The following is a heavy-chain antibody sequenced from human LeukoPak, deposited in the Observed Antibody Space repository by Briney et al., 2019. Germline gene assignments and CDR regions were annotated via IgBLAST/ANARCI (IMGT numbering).Heavy chain of an antibody. Sequence: GGSLRLSCAASGFSFSDYFMSWIRQAPGKGLEWISYISGRGVTIYYADSVKGRFTISRDNAKNSLYLQMNSLRAEDTAVYYCAELGITMIGGVWGKGTTVTISS. D-gene: IGHD3-10*02. CDR1: GFSFSDYF. J-gene: IGHJ6*04. CDR2: ISGRGVTI. V-gene: IGHV3-11*04. CDR3: AELGITMIGGV.